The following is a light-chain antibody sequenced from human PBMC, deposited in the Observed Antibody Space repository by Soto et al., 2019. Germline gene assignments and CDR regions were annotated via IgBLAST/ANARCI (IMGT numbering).Light chain of an antibody. Sequence: IQMTQSPSSGSASVGDRVTITCRASQPISSWLAWYQQKPGQPPNLLIYSASTLRSGVPSRFSGSESGTLFTLTITNLQPEDFATYYCQQASSFPLTFGGGTKVEV. CDR1: QPISSW. J-gene: IGKJ4*01. V-gene: IGKV1-12*01. CDR2: SAS. CDR3: QQASSFPLT.